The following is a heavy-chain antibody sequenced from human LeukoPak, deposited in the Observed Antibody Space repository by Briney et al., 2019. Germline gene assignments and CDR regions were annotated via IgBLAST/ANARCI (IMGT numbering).Heavy chain of an antibody. J-gene: IGHJ6*02. D-gene: IGHD3-3*01. Sequence: SETLSLTCTVSGGSISSYYWSWIRQPPGKGLEWIGYIYYSGSTNYNPSLKSRVTISVDTSKNQFSLKLSSVTAADTAVYYCARVRQYYDFWSGLGPDYYYGMDVWGQGTTVTVSS. CDR1: GGSISSYY. CDR2: IYYSGST. CDR3: ARVRQYYDFWSGLGPDYYYGMDV. V-gene: IGHV4-59*01.